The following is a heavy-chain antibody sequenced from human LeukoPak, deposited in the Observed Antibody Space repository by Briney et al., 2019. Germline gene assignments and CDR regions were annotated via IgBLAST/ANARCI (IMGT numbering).Heavy chain of an antibody. CDR2: ISWNSGSI. V-gene: IGHV3-9*01. J-gene: IGHJ4*02. D-gene: IGHD4-17*01. CDR3: TKDPGTDYGDYDGGHFDY. CDR1: GFTFDDYA. Sequence: GRSLRHSCAASGFTFDDYAMHWVRQAPGKGLEWVSGISWNSGSIGYADSVKGRFTISRDNAKNSLFLQMNSLRAEDTALYYCTKDPGTDYGDYDGGHFDYWGQGTLVTVSS.